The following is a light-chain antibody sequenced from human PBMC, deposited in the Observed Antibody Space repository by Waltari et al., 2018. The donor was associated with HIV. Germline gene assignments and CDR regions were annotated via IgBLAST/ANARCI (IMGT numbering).Light chain of an antibody. Sequence: QSVLTQPPSVSGAPGQRVTISCTGSSSNIGAGYDVHWYQQLPGPAPKLLIYINNNRPSGVPDRFSGSKSGTSASLAITGLQAEDEADYYCQSYDSSLSGSTVIFGGGTKLTVL. CDR1: SSNIGAGYD. V-gene: IGLV1-40*01. J-gene: IGLJ2*01. CDR3: QSYDSSLSGSTVI. CDR2: INN.